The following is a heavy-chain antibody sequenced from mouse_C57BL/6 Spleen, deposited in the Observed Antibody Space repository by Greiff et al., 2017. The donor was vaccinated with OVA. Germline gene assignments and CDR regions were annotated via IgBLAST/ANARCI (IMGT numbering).Heavy chain of an antibody. CDR3: ARLMVTTEGVAY. CDR1: GYTFTSYW. D-gene: IGHD2-3*01. Sequence: QVQLQQPGAELVKPGASVKLSCKASGYTFTSYWMQWVKQRPGQGLEWIGEIDPSDSYTNYNQKFKGKATLTVDTSSSTAYMQLSSLTSEDSAVYYCARLMVTTEGVAYWGQGTLVTVSA. J-gene: IGHJ3*01. V-gene: IGHV1-50*01. CDR2: IDPSDSYT.